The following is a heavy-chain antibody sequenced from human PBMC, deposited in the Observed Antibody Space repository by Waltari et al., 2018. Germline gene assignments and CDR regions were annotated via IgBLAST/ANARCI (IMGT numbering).Heavy chain of an antibody. D-gene: IGHD2-21*01. CDR2: ITPSGGST. CDR3: ALDRGALWMDV. V-gene: IGHV1-46*01. Sequence: QVQLVQSGAEVKKPGASVKISCKTSEYTFTSSYIHWVRQAPGQGLEWMGIITPSGGSTIDAQKFQGRVTMTRDTSTSTVYMELSSLRSEDTAVYYCALDRGALWMDVWGQGTTVTVSS. J-gene: IGHJ6*02. CDR1: EYTFTSSY.